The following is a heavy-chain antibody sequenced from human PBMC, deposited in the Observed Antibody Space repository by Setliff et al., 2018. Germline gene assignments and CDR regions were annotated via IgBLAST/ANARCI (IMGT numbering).Heavy chain of an antibody. CDR2: IYGGGAT. V-gene: IGHV4-4*07. J-gene: IGHJ4*02. D-gene: IGHD3-9*01. Sequence: SETLSLTCSVSGDPIDSYYWSWVRQSAGRGLEWIGRIYGGGATNYNPSLKARLTISVDNSKNQFSLQLNSVTAADTAVYYCAKERYFDWFFGNWGQGTLVTVSS. CDR1: GDPIDSYY. CDR3: AKERYFDWFFGN.